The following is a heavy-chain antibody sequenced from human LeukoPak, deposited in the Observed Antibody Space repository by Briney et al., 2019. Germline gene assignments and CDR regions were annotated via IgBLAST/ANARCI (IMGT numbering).Heavy chain of an antibody. D-gene: IGHD6-19*01. CDR2: IPYAGSAK. Sequence: GRSLRLSCAASGFAFSSYGMHWVRQAPGKGLEWLAVIPYAGSAKFYADSVKGRFTISRDNSKNTLFLEMNSLRVEDTAVYYCANPDAGGDSTGRPFDCWGQGTLVAVSS. J-gene: IGHJ4*02. CDR3: ANPDAGGDSTGRPFDC. CDR1: GFAFSSYG. V-gene: IGHV3-30*18.